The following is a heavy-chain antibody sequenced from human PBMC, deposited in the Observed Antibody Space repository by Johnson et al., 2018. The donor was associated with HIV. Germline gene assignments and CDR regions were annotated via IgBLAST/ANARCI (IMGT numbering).Heavy chain of an antibody. D-gene: IGHD5-12*01. J-gene: IGHJ3*02. CDR3: SRHSPRGYIGYDAFDI. Sequence: VQLVESGGGVVQPGGSLRLSCAASGFTFSSYWMSWVSQAPGKGLEWVANIKQDGSEKYYRDSVKGRVTVSRDNAKNSLELQMSSLGPEDTAVYYCSRHSPRGYIGYDAFDIWGQGTVVTVSS. V-gene: IGHV3-7*05. CDR1: GFTFSSYW. CDR2: IKQDGSEK.